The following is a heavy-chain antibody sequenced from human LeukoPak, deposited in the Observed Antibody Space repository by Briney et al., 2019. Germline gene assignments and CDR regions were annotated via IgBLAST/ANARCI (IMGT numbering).Heavy chain of an antibody. CDR3: ASSRRGNYYDSSAFDI. CDR2: IYYSGST. Sequence: SETLSLTCIVSGGSISSSSYYWGWIRQPPGKGLEWIGSIYYSGSTFYNPSLKSRVTISVDTSKNQFSLKLSSVTAADTAVYYCASSRRGNYYDSSAFDIWGQGTMVTVSS. D-gene: IGHD3-22*01. V-gene: IGHV4-39*07. CDR1: GGSISSSSYY. J-gene: IGHJ3*02.